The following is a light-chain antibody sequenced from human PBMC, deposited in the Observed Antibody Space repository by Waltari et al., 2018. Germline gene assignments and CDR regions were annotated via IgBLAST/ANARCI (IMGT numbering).Light chain of an antibody. Sequence: DIQMTQSPSSLSASVGDRVAITGRASQSISTSLNRYQQKPGKAPKRQIYVASSWQSGVPSRFSGSGSGTDFTLTISSLQPEDFATYYWQQSYSTPRTFGQGTKVEIK. CDR1: QSISTS. V-gene: IGKV1-39*01. CDR2: VAS. CDR3: QQSYSTPRT. J-gene: IGKJ1*01.